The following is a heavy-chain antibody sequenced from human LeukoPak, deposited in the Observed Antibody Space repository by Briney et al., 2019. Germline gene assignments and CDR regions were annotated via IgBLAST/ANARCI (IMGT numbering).Heavy chain of an antibody. V-gene: IGHV3-43*01. J-gene: IGHJ4*02. CDR2: AGWAGGTT. Sequence: GGSLRLSCAPSGFNLDRYTIHWVRQAPGKGLEWVSLAGWAGGTTFYSDSVRGRFTISRDSGRKSVCLHMNSLTTDVTAFYFCANEFDTMFFDYWGQGALLTVSS. D-gene: IGHD3-10*02. CDR3: ANEFDTMFFDY. CDR1: GFNLDRYT.